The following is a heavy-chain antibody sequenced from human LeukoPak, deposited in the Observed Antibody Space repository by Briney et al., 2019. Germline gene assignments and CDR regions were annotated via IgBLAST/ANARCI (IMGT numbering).Heavy chain of an antibody. CDR1: GFTFSSYY. D-gene: IGHD3-10*01. V-gene: IGHV3-74*01. CDR2: INTDGSIT. J-gene: IGHJ6*03. CDR3: ARWGGRPGVRGVINYYYMDV. Sequence: GGSLRLSCAASGFTFSSYYMHWVRQAPGKGLVWVSRINTDGSITTYADSVKGRFTISRDNAKNSLYLQMNSLRAEDTAVYYCARWGGRPGVRGVINYYYMDVWGKGTTVTVSS.